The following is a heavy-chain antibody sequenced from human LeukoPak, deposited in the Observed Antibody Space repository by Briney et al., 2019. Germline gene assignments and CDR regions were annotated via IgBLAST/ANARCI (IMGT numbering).Heavy chain of an antibody. CDR1: GFTFSSYA. CDR3: ARGITIFGVVEPY. J-gene: IGHJ4*02. Sequence: PGGSLRLSCAASGFTFSSYAMSWVRQAPGKGLECVSGISGSGGSTYYADSVKGRFTISRDNSKNTLYLQMNSLRAEDTAVYYCARGITIFGVVEPYWGQGTLVTVSS. D-gene: IGHD3-3*01. V-gene: IGHV3-23*01. CDR2: ISGSGGST.